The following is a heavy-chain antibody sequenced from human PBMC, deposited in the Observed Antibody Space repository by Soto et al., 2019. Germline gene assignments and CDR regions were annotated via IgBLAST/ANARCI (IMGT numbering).Heavy chain of an antibody. V-gene: IGHV3-23*01. J-gene: IGHJ4*02. CDR3: AKYWLKYQLLSYFDY. CDR1: GFTFSSYA. D-gene: IGHD2-2*01. CDR2: ISGSGGST. Sequence: EVQLLESGGGLVQPGGSLRLSCAASGFTFSSYAMSWVRQAPGKGLEWVSAISGSGGSTYCADSVKGRFTISRDNSKNTLYLQMNSLRAEDTAVYYCAKYWLKYQLLSYFDYWGQGTLVTVSS.